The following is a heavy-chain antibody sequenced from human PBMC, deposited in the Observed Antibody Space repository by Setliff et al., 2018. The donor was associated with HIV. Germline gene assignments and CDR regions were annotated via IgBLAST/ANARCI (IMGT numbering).Heavy chain of an antibody. Sequence: EGSLRLSCAASGITFSSYAMSWVRQAPGKGLEWVSTISGSGGSTYYADSVKGRFTISRDNSKNTLYLQMNSLRAEDTAVYYCAKDRRGITGTKSCAWFDPWGQGTLVTVSS. D-gene: IGHD1-7*01. J-gene: IGHJ5*02. V-gene: IGHV3-23*01. CDR3: AKDRRGITGTKSCAWFDP. CDR1: GITFSSYA. CDR2: ISGSGGST.